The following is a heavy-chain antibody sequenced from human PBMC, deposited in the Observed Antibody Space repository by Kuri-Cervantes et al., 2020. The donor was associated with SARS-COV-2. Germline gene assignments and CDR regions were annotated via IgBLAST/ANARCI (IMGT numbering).Heavy chain of an antibody. CDR3: ARWLDTGGYNFWSGYNYENNYYGMDV. CDR2: TYYRSKWYN. CDR1: GDSVSSNSAA. Sequence: SQTLSLTCAISGDSVSSNSAAWNWIRQSPSRGLEWLGRTYYRSKWYNDYAVSVKSRITINPDTSKNQFSLQLSSVTAADTAVYYCARWLDTGGYNFWSGYNYENNYYGMDVWGQGTTVTVSS. J-gene: IGHJ6*02. D-gene: IGHD3-3*01. V-gene: IGHV6-1*01.